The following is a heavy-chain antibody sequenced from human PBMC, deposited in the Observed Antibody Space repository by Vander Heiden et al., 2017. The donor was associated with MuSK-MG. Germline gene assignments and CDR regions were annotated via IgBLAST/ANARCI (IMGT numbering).Heavy chain of an antibody. V-gene: IGHV3-30*04. CDR1: GFTFSSYA. Sequence: QVQLVESGGGVVQPGRSLRLSCAASGFTFSSYAMHWVRQAPGKGLGWVAVKPKEESNKYYADSVKGRFTISRDNSKNTRYLQRNSRRAEDTAGYYCARDHSGSPAHYWGQGTWSPSPQ. D-gene: IGHD1-26*01. CDR3: ARDHSGSPAHY. CDR2: KPKEESNK. J-gene: IGHJ4*02.